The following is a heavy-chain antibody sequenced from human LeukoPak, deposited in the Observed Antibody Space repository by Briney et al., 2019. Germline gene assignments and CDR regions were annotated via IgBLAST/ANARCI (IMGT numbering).Heavy chain of an antibody. CDR1: GFTFSSYG. CDR2: IKYDGSKK. V-gene: IGHV3-30*18. J-gene: IGHJ4*02. CDR3: AKAESSVEMAPDY. Sequence: GGSLRLSCAASGFTFSSYGMSWVRQAPGKGLEWVAVIKYDGSKKYYVDSVKGRFTISRDNAKNTLYLQMNSLRAEDTAVYYCAKAESSVEMAPDYWGQGTLVTVSS. D-gene: IGHD5-24*01.